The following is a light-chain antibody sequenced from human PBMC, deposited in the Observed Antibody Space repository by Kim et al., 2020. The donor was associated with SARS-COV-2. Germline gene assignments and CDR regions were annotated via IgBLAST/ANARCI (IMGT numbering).Light chain of an antibody. CDR2: GAS. Sequence: EIVMTQSPATLSVSPGERVTLSCRASQSVDSNLAWYQQKPGQAPRLLIYGASTRATDIPARFSGSGSGTEFTLIISSLEPEDFAVYYCQQRSDWYTFGQGTKLEIK. J-gene: IGKJ2*01. CDR3: QQRSDWYT. CDR1: QSVDSN. V-gene: IGKV3-15*01.